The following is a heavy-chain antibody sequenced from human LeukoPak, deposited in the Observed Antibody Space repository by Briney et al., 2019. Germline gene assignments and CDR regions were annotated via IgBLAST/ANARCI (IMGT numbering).Heavy chain of an antibody. CDR3: ARAYKDRSLAGKKEFFQH. Sequence: GGSLRLSCAASGFTFDDYGMSWVRQAPGKGLEWVSGINWNGGSTGYADSVKGRFTISRGNAKNSLYLQMNSLRAEDTALYYCARAYKDRSLAGKKEFFQHWGQGTLVTVSS. V-gene: IGHV3-20*04. CDR2: INWNGGST. D-gene: IGHD6-19*01. CDR1: GFTFDDYG. J-gene: IGHJ1*01.